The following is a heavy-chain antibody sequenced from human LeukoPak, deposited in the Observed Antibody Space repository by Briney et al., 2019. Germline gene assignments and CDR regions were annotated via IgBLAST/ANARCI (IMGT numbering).Heavy chain of an antibody. V-gene: IGHV3-11*04. Sequence: PGGSLRLSCAASGFTFSDYYMSWIRQAPGKGLEWVSYISSSGSTIYYADSVKGRFTISRDNAKNTLYLQMNSLRAEDTAVYYCAREWGIVVVPAPTDVWGKGTTVTVSS. CDR1: GFTFSDYY. D-gene: IGHD2-2*01. CDR3: AREWGIVVVPAPTDV. J-gene: IGHJ6*04. CDR2: ISSSGSTI.